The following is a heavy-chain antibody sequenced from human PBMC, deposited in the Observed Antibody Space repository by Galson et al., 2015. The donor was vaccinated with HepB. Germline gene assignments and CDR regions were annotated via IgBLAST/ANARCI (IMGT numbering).Heavy chain of an antibody. Sequence: SLRLSCAASGFTVSSNYMSWVRQAPGKGLEWVSVIYSGGSTYYADSVKGRFTISRDNSKNTLYLQMNSLWAEDTAVYYCARDYYGSGSPHYNYYYGMDVWGQGTTVTVSS. V-gene: IGHV3-53*01. D-gene: IGHD3-10*01. CDR3: ARDYYGSGSPHYNYYYGMDV. J-gene: IGHJ6*02. CDR2: IYSGGST. CDR1: GFTVSSNY.